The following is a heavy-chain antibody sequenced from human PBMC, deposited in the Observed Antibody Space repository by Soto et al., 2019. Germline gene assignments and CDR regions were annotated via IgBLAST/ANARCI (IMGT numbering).Heavy chain of an antibody. D-gene: IGHD6-19*01. Sequence: EVQMLESGGGLVQPGGSLRLSCAASGFTFSNYAMSWVRQAPGKGLECVSGISGSGGSTYYADSVKGRFTISRDNSKTTLYLQMNSLRAEDTAIYYCAKDGGGIAVAGDYFDYWGQGTLVTVSS. V-gene: IGHV3-23*01. CDR2: ISGSGGST. CDR1: GFTFSNYA. CDR3: AKDGGGIAVAGDYFDY. J-gene: IGHJ4*02.